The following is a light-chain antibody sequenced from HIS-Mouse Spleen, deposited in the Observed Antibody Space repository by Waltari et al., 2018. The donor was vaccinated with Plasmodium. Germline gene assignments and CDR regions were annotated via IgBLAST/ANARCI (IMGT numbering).Light chain of an antibody. CDR2: WAS. Sequence: DIVMTSSPASLSVSLVARATINCKSSQSVLYSPNKKNYLAWYQQKPGHPPKLLISWASTRESGVPDRFSGSGSGTDFTLTISSLQAEDVAVYYCQQYYSTPYTFGQGTKLEIK. CDR3: QQYYSTPYT. CDR1: QSVLYSPNKKNY. V-gene: IGKV4-1*01. J-gene: IGKJ2*01.